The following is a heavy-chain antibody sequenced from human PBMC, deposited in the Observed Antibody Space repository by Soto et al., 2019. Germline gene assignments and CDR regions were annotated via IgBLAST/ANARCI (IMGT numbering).Heavy chain of an antibody. CDR3: AKEAILEWLPAYYYYYGMDV. CDR2: ISGSGGST. D-gene: IGHD3-3*01. CDR1: GFTFSSYA. V-gene: IGHV3-23*01. Sequence: GGSLRLSCAASGFTFSSYAMSWVRQAPGKGLEWVSAISGSGGSTYYADSVKGRFTISRDNSKNTLYLQMNSLRAEDTAVYYCAKEAILEWLPAYYYYYGMDVWGQGTTVTVSS. J-gene: IGHJ6*02.